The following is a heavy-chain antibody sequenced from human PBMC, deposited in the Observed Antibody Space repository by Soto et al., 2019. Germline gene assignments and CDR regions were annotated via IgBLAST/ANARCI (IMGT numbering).Heavy chain of an antibody. D-gene: IGHD3-22*01. CDR3: GRGLPIVADY. J-gene: IGHJ4*02. CDR2: INAGNGNT. CDR1: GYTSTSYA. V-gene: IGHV1-3*01. Sequence: ASVKVSCKASGYTSTSYAMHWVRQAPGQRLEWMGWINAGNGNTKYSQKFQGRVTSTRDTSASTAYMELSSLRSEDTAVYYCGRGLPIVADYWGQGTLVTVSS.